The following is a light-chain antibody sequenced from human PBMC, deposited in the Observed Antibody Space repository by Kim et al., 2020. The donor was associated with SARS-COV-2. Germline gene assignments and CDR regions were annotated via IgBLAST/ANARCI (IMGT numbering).Light chain of an antibody. CDR3: QHLNNYPIT. J-gene: IGKJ4*01. V-gene: IGKV1-9*01. CDR1: QGISGR. Sequence: DIQLTQSPSFLSASVGDRVAITCRTSQGISGRLARYQQKPGKAPKLLIYSASNLQSGVPSRFSGSGSETEFTLTISSLQPEDFASYYCQHLNNYPITFGGGTKVDIK. CDR2: SAS.